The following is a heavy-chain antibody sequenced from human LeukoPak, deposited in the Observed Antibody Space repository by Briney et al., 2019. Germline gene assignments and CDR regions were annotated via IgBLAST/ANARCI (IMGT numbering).Heavy chain of an antibody. J-gene: IGHJ6*03. V-gene: IGHV1-46*01. CDR3: ARAARYYDFWSGYYPPPDYMDV. CDR2: INPSGGST. Sequence: ASVSVSCKASGYTFTSYYMHWVRQAPGQGREWMGIINPSGGSTSYAQKFQGRVTMTRDMSTSTVYMELSSLRSEDTAVYYCARAARYYDFWSGYYPPPDYMDVWGKGTTVTVSS. CDR1: GYTFTSYY. D-gene: IGHD3-3*01.